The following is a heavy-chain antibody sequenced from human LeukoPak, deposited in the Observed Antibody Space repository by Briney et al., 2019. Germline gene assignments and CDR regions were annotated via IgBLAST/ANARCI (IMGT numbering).Heavy chain of an antibody. V-gene: IGHV3-48*04. J-gene: IGHJ3*02. CDR1: GFTFSSYT. D-gene: IGHD3-22*01. Sequence: GESLRLSCAASGFTFSSYTMNWVRQAPGKGLEWVSYISSSGSTIFYADSVKGRFTISRDNAKNSLYLQVNSLRAEDTAIYYCAKDKGAWYYDSSGQDAFDIWGQGTMVTVSS. CDR3: AKDKGAWYYDSSGQDAFDI. CDR2: ISSSGSTI.